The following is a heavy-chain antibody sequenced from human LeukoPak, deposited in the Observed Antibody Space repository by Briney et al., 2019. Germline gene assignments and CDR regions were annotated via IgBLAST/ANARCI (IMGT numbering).Heavy chain of an antibody. J-gene: IGHJ6*03. V-gene: IGHV3-48*04. Sequence: GGSLRLSCAASGFTVSSNYMSWVRQAPGKVLEWVSYISSSSSTIYYADSVKGRFTISRDNAKNSVYLQMNSLSAEDTALYYCARETCTTCYTYSYYYYMDVWGKGTTVTVSS. CDR3: ARETCTTCYTYSYYYYMDV. CDR1: GFTVSSNY. D-gene: IGHD2-2*01. CDR2: ISSSSSTI.